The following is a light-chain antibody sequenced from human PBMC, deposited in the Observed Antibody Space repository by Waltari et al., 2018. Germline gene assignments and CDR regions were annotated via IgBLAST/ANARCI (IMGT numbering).Light chain of an antibody. CDR2: LGS. J-gene: IGKJ2*01. V-gene: IGKV2-28*01. CDR1: QSLLHSKRYND. Sequence: DIVMTQSPLSLPVTPGAAASISCRSSQSLLHSKRYNDLDWYLQKPGQSPQLLIYLGSNRASGVPDRFSGSGSGTDFTLKISRVEAEDVGVYYCMQALQTPYTFGQGTKLEIK. CDR3: MQALQTPYT.